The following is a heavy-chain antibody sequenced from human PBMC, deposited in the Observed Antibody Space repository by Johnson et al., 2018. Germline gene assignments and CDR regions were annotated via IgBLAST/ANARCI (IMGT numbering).Heavy chain of an antibody. CDR1: GFTFSSYG. J-gene: IGHJ3*02. CDR3: ASDYPFDI. CDR2: ISYDGSNK. V-gene: IGHV3-30*03. Sequence: VQLVETGGGVVQPGRSLRLSCAASGFTFSSYGMHWVRQAPGKGLEWVAVISYDGSNKYYADSVKGRFTISRDNSKNTLYLQMNSLRAEDTAVYYCASDYPFDIWGQGTMVTVSS.